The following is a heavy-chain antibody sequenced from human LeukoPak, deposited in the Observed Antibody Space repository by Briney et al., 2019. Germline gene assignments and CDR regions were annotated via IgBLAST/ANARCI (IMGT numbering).Heavy chain of an antibody. CDR2: IYPGESDT. J-gene: IGHJ6*02. D-gene: IGHD1-7*01. V-gene: IGHV5-51*01. CDR1: GYSFSNYW. CDR3: ARGAAGTTPDYYYFGLDV. Sequence: GESLEISCKGSGYSFSNYWLGWVRQVSGKGLEWMGIIYPGESDTRYSPSFQGHVTISADKSINPSHLQWSSLKVSDTAMYYCARGAAGTTPDYYYFGLDVWGQGTTVRVSS.